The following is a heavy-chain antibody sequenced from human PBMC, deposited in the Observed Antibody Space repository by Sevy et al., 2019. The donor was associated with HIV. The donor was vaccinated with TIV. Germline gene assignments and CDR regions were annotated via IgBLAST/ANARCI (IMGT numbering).Heavy chain of an antibody. Sequence: ASVKVSCKASGYTFTSYGISWVRQAPGQGLEWMGWISACNGNTNYAQKLQGRVTMTTDTSTSTAYMELRSLRSDDTAVYYCARDLRIAAAGETYYYYYGMDVWGQGATVTVSS. D-gene: IGHD6-13*01. CDR1: GYTFTSYG. CDR3: ARDLRIAAAGETYYYYYGMDV. J-gene: IGHJ6*02. CDR2: ISACNGNT. V-gene: IGHV1-18*01.